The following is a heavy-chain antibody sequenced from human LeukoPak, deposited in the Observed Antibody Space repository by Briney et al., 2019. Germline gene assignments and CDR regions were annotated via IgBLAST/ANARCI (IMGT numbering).Heavy chain of an antibody. Sequence: ASVKVSCKASGYTFTSYDINWVRQATGQGLEWLGWMNPNSGNTGYAQKFQGRVTITADESTSTAYMELSSLRSEDTAVYYCARDPLYSRGYFDYWGQGTLVTVSS. CDR3: ARDPLYSRGYFDY. V-gene: IGHV1-8*01. D-gene: IGHD6-13*01. CDR1: GYTFTSYD. J-gene: IGHJ4*02. CDR2: MNPNSGNT.